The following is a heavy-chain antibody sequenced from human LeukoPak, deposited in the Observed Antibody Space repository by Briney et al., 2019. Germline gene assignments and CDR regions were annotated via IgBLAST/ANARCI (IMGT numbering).Heavy chain of an antibody. V-gene: IGHV4-34*01. Sequence: SETLSLTCAVYGGSFSGYYWSWIRQPPGKGLEWIGEINHSGSTNYNPSLKSRVTISVDTSKNQFSLKLSSVTAADTAVYYCARGRRLRLGQWGQETLVTVSS. D-gene: IGHD2-21*02. CDR1: GGSFSGYY. CDR3: ARGRRLRLGQ. J-gene: IGHJ4*01. CDR2: INHSGST.